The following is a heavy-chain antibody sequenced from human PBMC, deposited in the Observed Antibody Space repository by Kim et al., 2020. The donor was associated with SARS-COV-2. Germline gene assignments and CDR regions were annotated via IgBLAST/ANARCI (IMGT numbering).Heavy chain of an antibody. CDR3: ARDFDSHDFDY. J-gene: IGHJ4*02. CDR2: P. V-gene: IGHV7-4-1*02. Sequence: PTYAQGVTGRFVFSLDTSVSTAYLQISSLKAEDTAVYYCARDFDSHDFDYWGQGTLVTVSS. D-gene: IGHD2-21*01.